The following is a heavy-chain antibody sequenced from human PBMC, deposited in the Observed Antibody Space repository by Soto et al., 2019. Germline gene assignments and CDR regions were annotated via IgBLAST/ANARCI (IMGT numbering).Heavy chain of an antibody. V-gene: IGHV3-7*01. D-gene: IGHD3-3*01. J-gene: IGHJ3*02. CDR3: AKAEKEWAFDI. CDR1: GFNFSSYW. CDR2: TKRDASET. Sequence: GGSLRLSCEGTGFNFSSYWMHWVRQAPGKGLEWVANTKRDASETYYADSVKGRFTISRDNAKNSLYLQMNSLRAEDTAVYYCAKAEKEWAFDIWGQGTMVTVSS.